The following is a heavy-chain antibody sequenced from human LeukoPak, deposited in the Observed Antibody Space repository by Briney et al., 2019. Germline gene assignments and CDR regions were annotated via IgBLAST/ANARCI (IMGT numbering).Heavy chain of an antibody. J-gene: IGHJ4*02. CDR1: GGSISSGDYY. Sequence: SETLSLTCTVSGGSISSGDYYWSWIRQPPGKGLEWIGYIYYSGSTYHNPSLKSRVTISVDTSKNQFSLKLSSVTAADTAVYYCARRAFSSGYYYFDYWGQGTLVTVSS. CDR3: ARRAFSSGYYYFDY. CDR2: IYYSGST. D-gene: IGHD3-22*01. V-gene: IGHV4-30-4*01.